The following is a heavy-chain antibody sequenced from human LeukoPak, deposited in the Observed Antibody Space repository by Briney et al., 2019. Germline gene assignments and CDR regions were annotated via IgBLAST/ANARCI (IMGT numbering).Heavy chain of an antibody. D-gene: IGHD2-15*01. Sequence: PGGSLRLSGAAFGVTFRSNWMTWVRQAPGKGLEWVSAISNNGGYTYYADSVQGRFTISRDNSKSTLCLQMNSLRAEDTAVYYCAKQLGYCSDGSCYFPYWGQGTLVTVSS. CDR2: ISNNGGYT. CDR1: GVTFRSNW. V-gene: IGHV3-23*01. J-gene: IGHJ4*02. CDR3: AKQLGYCSDGSCYFPY.